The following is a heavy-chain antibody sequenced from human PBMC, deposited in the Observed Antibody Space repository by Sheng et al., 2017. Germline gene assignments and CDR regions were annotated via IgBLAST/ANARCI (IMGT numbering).Heavy chain of an antibody. V-gene: IGHV4-39*07. D-gene: IGHD3-9*01. CDR2: VYYRGNT. CDR1: GGSISSSSHY. J-gene: IGHJ5*02. Sequence: QLQLQESGPGLVRPSETLSLTCTVSGGSISSSSHYWDWIRQPPGKGLEWIGSVYYRGNTYYNPSLKSRVTISLDTSKNQFSLKLSSVTAADTAVYFCARAGYYVDSWFDTWGQGTLVTVSS. CDR3: ARAGYYVDSWFDT.